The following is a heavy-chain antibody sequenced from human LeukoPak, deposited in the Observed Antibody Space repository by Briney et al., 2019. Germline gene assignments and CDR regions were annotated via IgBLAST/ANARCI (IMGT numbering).Heavy chain of an antibody. CDR3: ASKRIQLDFDY. Sequence: MASETLSLTCTVSGGSISGSSYYWGWIRQPPGKGLEWIGSIYYSGSTYYNPSLKSRFTLSVDTSKNPFSLKLSSVTAADTAVYYCASKRIQLDFDYWGQGTLVTVSS. CDR2: IYYSGST. CDR1: GGSISGSSYY. D-gene: IGHD5-18*01. V-gene: IGHV4-39*01. J-gene: IGHJ4*02.